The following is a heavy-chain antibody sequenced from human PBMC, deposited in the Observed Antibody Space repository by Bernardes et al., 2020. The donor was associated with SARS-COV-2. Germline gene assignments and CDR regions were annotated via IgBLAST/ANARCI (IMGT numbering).Heavy chain of an antibody. CDR1: GFTLSEYP. CDR2: ISDNGATT. CDR3: ATRPSDHDLAVFDY. D-gene: IGHD1-1*01. V-gene: IGHV3-64*04. J-gene: IGHJ4*02. Sequence: GGSLRLSCSGSGFTLSEYPMHWVRQTPGKGLEYVSRISDNGATTHYADSVKGRFTISRDSSKNTMYLQMNSLRDEDSAVYYCATRPSDHDLAVFDYWGQGTLVTVSS.